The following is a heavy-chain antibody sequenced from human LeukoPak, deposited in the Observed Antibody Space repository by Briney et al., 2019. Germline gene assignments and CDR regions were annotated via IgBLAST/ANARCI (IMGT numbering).Heavy chain of an antibody. D-gene: IGHD2-2*01. CDR3: ARAPIVVVPAAGGDYYYYYGMDV. CDR2: IWYDGSNK. J-gene: IGHJ6*02. CDR1: GFTFSSYG. Sequence: GRSLRLSCAASGFTFSSYGMHWVRQAPGKGLEWVAVIWYDGSNKYYADSVKGRFTISRDNSKNTLYLQMNSLRAEDTAVYYCARAPIVVVPAAGGDYYYYYGMDVWGQGTTVTVSS. V-gene: IGHV3-33*01.